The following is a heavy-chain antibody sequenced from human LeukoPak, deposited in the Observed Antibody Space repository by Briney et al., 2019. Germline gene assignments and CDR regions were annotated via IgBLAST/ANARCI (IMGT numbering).Heavy chain of an antibody. CDR2: IGSNSGFI. Sequence: GGSLRLSCAASGFTFRNYSMNWVRQALGKGLEWVSSIGSNSGFIYYTDSIKGRFSISRDNAKNSLYLQMNSLRAADTAVYYCARYYADYDHWYFDLWGRGTLVTDSS. CDR1: GFTFRNYS. CDR3: ARYYADYDHWYFDL. J-gene: IGHJ2*01. V-gene: IGHV3-21*01. D-gene: IGHD4-17*01.